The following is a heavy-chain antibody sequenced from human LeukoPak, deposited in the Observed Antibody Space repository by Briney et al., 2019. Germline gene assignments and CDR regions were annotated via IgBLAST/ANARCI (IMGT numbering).Heavy chain of an antibody. CDR2: INPNSGGT. D-gene: IGHD3-16*02. J-gene: IGHJ4*02. CDR1: GYTFTGYY. CDR3: ARDVEYYDYIWGSYRYFDY. Sequence: ASVKVSCKASGYTFTGYYMHWVRQAPGQGLEWMGWINPNSGGTNYAQKFQGRVTMTRDTSISTAYMKLSRLRSDDTAVYYCARDVEYYDYIWGSYRYFDYWGQGTLVTVSS. V-gene: IGHV1-2*02.